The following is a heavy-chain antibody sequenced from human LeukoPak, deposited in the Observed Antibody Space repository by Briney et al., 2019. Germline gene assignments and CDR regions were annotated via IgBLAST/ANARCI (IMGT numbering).Heavy chain of an antibody. CDR3: ARDSYYYDSSGYRGFDY. CDR2: IYYSGST. Sequence: PSETLSLTCTVSGGSISSYYWSWIRQPPGKGLEWIGYIYYSGSTNYNPSLKSRVTISVDMSKNQFSLKLSSVTAADTAVYYCARDSYYYDSSGYRGFDYWGQGTLVTVSS. CDR1: GGSISSYY. D-gene: IGHD3-22*01. V-gene: IGHV4-59*12. J-gene: IGHJ4*02.